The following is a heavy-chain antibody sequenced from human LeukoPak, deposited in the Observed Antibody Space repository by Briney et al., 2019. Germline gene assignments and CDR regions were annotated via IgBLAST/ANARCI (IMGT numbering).Heavy chain of an antibody. V-gene: IGHV4-4*02. D-gene: IGHD1-14*01. CDR3: AREIVGGFNPGAY. CDR2: IHRSGST. Sequence: SETLSLTCTVSPDSTTSNFWSWVRQPPGKGLEWIGEIHRSGSTSYNPSLQSRVTISIDRSKNQIALELSSVTAADTAVYYCAREIVGGFNPGAYWGQGTLVTVSS. CDR1: PDSTTSNF. J-gene: IGHJ4*02.